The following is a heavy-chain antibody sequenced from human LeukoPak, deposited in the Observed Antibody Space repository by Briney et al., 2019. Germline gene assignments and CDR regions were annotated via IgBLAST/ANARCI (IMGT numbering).Heavy chain of an antibody. D-gene: IGHD5-12*01. CDR3: ARDLDIVATIEDYFDY. Sequence: SETLSLTCTVSGGSISSSSYYWGWIRQPPGKGLEWIGSIYYSGSTYYNPSLKSRVTISVDTSKNQFSLKLSSVTAADTAVYYCARDLDIVATIEDYFDYWGQGTLVTVSS. V-gene: IGHV4-39*02. CDR1: GGSISSSSYY. CDR2: IYYSGST. J-gene: IGHJ4*02.